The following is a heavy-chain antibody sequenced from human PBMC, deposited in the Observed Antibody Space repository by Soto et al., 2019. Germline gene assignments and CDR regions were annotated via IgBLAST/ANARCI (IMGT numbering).Heavy chain of an antibody. CDR2: IIPLIGTS. Sequence: QVQLVQSGAEVRKPGSSVTVSCKASGGTFRTYGITWVRQAPGQGLEWMGTIIPLIGTSNYAQRFRGKVTITADESTTTAYMELTRLISEDTAVYYCARVVMTTVPASFYYGLDVWGQGTTVTVSS. V-gene: IGHV1-69*18. CDR1: GGTFRTYG. D-gene: IGHD4-4*01. CDR3: ARVVMTTVPASFYYGLDV. J-gene: IGHJ6*02.